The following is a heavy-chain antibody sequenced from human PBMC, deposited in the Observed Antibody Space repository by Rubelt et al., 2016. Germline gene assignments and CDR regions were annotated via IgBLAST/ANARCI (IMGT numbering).Heavy chain of an antibody. CDR3: ARDSHSFDP. J-gene: IGHJ5*02. Sequence: EVQLVESGGDLVQPGGSLRLSCAASGFTVNSHYMTWVRQAPGKGLEWVANINQDGDLINYVDSWKGRFIISRDNAKNSLYLQRNGLRVEDTAMYYCARDSHSFDPWGQGTLVTVSS. CDR2: INQDGDLI. D-gene: IGHD3-3*02. CDR1: GFTVNSHY. V-gene: IGHV3-7*03.